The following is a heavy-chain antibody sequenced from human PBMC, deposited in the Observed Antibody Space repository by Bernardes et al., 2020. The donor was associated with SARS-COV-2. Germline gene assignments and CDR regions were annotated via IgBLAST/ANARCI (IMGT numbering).Heavy chain of an antibody. V-gene: IGHV3-23*01. D-gene: IGHD1-26*01. CDR2: ITDSGDST. Sequence: GGSLRLSCEASGFTFSTYTMIWVRQAPGKGLEWVSTITDSGDSTYYADSVKGRFTISRDNSKDRLYLQMNSLRAEDTAVYFCAKRRVEWELLHYFDSWGQGTLVTVSS. CDR1: GFTFSTYT. J-gene: IGHJ4*02. CDR3: AKRRVEWELLHYFDS.